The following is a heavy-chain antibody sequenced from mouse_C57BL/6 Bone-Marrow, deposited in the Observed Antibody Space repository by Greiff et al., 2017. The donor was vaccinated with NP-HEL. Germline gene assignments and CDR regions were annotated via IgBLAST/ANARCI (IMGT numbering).Heavy chain of an antibody. Sequence: EVKLVESGGGLVQSGRSLRLSCATSGFTFSDFYMEWVRQAPGKGLEWIAASRNKANDYTTEYSASVKGRVIVSRDTSQSILYLQMNALRAEDTAIYYCARDYYGSRDGGYFDVWGTGTTVTVSS. V-gene: IGHV7-1*01. CDR3: ARDYYGSRDGGYFDV. J-gene: IGHJ1*03. CDR1: GFTFSDFY. CDR2: SRNKANDYTT. D-gene: IGHD1-1*01.